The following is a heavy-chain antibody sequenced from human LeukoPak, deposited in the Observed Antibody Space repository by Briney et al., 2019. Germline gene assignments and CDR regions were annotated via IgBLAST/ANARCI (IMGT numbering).Heavy chain of an antibody. CDR1: GGTFSGYA. CDR2: IIPILGIA. V-gene: IGHV1-69*04. Sequence: SVKVSCKASGGTFSGYAISWVRQAPGQGLEWMGRIIPILGIANYAQKFQGRVTITADKSTSTAYMELSSLRSEDTAVYYCASLMEPTQANWFDPWGQGTLVTVSS. CDR3: ASLMEPTQANWFDP. D-gene: IGHD2-8*01. J-gene: IGHJ5*02.